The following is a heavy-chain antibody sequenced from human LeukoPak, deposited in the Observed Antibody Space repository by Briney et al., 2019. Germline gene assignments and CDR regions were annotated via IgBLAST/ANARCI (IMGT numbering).Heavy chain of an antibody. J-gene: IGHJ6*03. Sequence: GGSQRLSCAASGFTFSSYWMSWVRQAPGKGLEWVANIKQDGSEKYYVDSVKGRFTISRDNAKNSLYLQMNSLRAEDTAVYYCARVGDAVAGRSYYYYYMDVWGKGTTVTVSS. CDR3: ARVGDAVAGRSYYYYYMDV. V-gene: IGHV3-7*01. CDR1: GFTFSSYW. D-gene: IGHD6-19*01. CDR2: IKQDGSEK.